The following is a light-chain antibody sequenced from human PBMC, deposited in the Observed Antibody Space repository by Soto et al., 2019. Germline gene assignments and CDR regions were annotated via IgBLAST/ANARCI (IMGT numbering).Light chain of an antibody. CDR1: QSVSSSY. Sequence: EMVLTQSPGTLSLSPVEIAALSCMASQSVSSSYLAWYQQKPGQAPRLLIYGASSRATGIPDRFSGSGSGTDFTLTISRLEPEDFAVYYCQQYGSSPRTFGQGTKVDIK. CDR2: GAS. V-gene: IGKV3-20*01. CDR3: QQYGSSPRT. J-gene: IGKJ1*01.